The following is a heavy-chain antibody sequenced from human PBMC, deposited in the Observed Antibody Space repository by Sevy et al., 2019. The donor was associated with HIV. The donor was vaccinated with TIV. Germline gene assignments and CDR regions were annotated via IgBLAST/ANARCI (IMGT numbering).Heavy chain of an antibody. Sequence: SETLSLTCAVSGDSISSGGYSWNWIRQPPGKGLECIGYMYHSGSTYSNPSLQSRVTISVDRSKNQFSLKLTSVTAADTAVYYCARGDPSNTFDYWGQGTLVTVSS. CDR2: MYHSGST. V-gene: IGHV4-30-2*01. CDR3: ARGDPSNTFDY. CDR1: GDSISSGGYS. J-gene: IGHJ4*02.